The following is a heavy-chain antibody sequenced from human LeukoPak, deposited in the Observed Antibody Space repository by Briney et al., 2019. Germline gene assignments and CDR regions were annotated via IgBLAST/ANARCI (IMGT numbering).Heavy chain of an antibody. D-gene: IGHD1-14*01. J-gene: IGHJ4*02. CDR2: LYSDGNT. CDR1: GVTVLTND. V-gene: IGHV3-53*01. CDR3: ARGVEPLAANTLAY. Sequence: PGGALRLSCAASGVTVLTNDMAWVRQAPGEGLEWGSVLYSDGNTKYADSVQGRFTISRDNSKNTLYLEMNSLSPDDTAVYYCARGVEPLAANTLAYWGQETLVTVSS.